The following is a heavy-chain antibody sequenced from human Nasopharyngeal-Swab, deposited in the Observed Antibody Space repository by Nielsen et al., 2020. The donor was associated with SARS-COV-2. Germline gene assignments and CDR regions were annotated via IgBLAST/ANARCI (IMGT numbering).Heavy chain of an antibody. J-gene: IGHJ6*02. D-gene: IGHD2-8*01. Sequence: VRQPPGKGLEWVAVIWYDGSNKYYADSVKGRFTISRDNSKNALYLQMNSLRAEDTAVYYCARDLYGMDVWGQGTTVTVSS. CDR3: ARDLYGMDV. CDR2: IWYDGSNK. V-gene: IGHV3-33*01.